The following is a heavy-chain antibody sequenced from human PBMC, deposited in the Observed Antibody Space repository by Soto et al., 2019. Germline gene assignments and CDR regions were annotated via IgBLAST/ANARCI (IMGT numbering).Heavy chain of an antibody. CDR2: IIPIFGTA. CDR1: GGTFSSYA. V-gene: IGHV1-69*01. CDR3: ARVGGYSGYDVYYYYGMDI. J-gene: IGHJ6*02. D-gene: IGHD5-12*01. Sequence: QVQLVQSGAEVKKPGSSVKVSCKASGGTFSSYAISWVRQAPGQGLEWMGGIIPIFGTANYAQKFQGRVTITADESTSTAYMALSSLRSEDTAVYYCARVGGYSGYDVYYYYGMDIWGQGTTVTVSS.